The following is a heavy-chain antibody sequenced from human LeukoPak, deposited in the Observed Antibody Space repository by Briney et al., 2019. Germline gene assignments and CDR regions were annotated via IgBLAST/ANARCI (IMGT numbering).Heavy chain of an antibody. V-gene: IGHV4-39*07. CDR1: GGSISGSSFY. CDR3: AREGGPYRPLDY. Sequence: SETLSLTCTVSGGSISGSSFYWGWIRQPPGKGLEWIGSFYYSGSTYYSPSLKSRVAISVDKSENHISLKLTSVTAADTAVYYCAREGGPYRPLDYSGQGTLVTVAS. J-gene: IGHJ4*02. CDR2: FYYSGST.